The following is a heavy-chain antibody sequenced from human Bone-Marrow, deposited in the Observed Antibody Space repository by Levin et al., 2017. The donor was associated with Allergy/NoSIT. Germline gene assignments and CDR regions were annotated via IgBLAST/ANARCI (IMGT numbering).Heavy chain of an antibody. V-gene: IGHV1-69*13. D-gene: IGHD5-12*01. Sequence: SVKVSCKASGGTFSSYAINWVRQAPGQGLEWMGGIIPIFGTPNYAQKFQDRVTITADESTRTAYMELSSLTSDDTAVYYCARPGGVASNSGLDYWGQGTLVTVSS. CDR3: ARPGGVASNSGLDY. J-gene: IGHJ4*02. CDR1: GGTFSSYA. CDR2: IIPIFGTP.